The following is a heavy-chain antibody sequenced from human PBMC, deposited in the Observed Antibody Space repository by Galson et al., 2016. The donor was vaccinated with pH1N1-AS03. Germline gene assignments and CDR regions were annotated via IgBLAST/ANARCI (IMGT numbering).Heavy chain of an antibody. CDR3: AHRFYGSGASFFDF. CDR2: IYWHDDK. Sequence: PALVKPTQTLTLTCTFSGFSLTDGGLGVGWIRQPPGKALEWLGMIYWHDDKRYNPSLQNRLTLTQGVSKSEVVLQMTNVDPEDTATYYCAHRFYGSGASFFDFWGQGIVV. D-gene: IGHD3-10*01. J-gene: IGHJ4*02. V-gene: IGHV2-5*01. CDR1: GFSLTDGGLG.